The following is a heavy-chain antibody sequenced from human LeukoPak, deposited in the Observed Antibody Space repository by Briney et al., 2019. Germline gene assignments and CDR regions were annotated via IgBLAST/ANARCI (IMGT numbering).Heavy chain of an antibody. Sequence: SETLSLTCAVYGGFFSGYYWSWIRQPPGKGLEWIGEINHSGSTNYNPSLKSRVTISVDTSKNQFSLKLSSVTAADTAVYYCARGVDTEVVDDAFDIWGQGTMVTVSS. D-gene: IGHD2-15*01. CDR2: INHSGST. J-gene: IGHJ3*02. CDR1: GGFFSGYY. CDR3: ARGVDTEVVDDAFDI. V-gene: IGHV4-34*01.